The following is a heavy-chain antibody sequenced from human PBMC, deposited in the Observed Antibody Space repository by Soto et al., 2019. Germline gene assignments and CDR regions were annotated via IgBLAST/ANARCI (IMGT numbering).Heavy chain of an antibody. CDR3: ARADWTPDYGGNLLYY. D-gene: IGHD4-17*01. J-gene: IGHJ4*02. CDR2: IYHSGST. V-gene: IGHV4-4*02. CDR1: GGSISSSNW. Sequence: SETLSLTCAVSGGSISSSNWWSWVRQPPGKGLEWIGEIYHSGSTNYNPSLKSRVTISVDKSKNQFSLKLSSVTAADTAVYYCARADWTPDYGGNLLYYWGQGTLVTVSS.